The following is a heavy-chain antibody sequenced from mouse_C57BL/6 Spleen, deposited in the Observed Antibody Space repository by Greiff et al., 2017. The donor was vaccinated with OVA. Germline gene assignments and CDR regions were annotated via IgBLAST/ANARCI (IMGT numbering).Heavy chain of an antibody. Sequence: EVKVVESGAELVKPGASVKLSCTASGFNIKDYYMHWVKQRTEQGLEWIGRIDPEDGETKYAPKFQGKATITADTSSNTAYLQLSSLTSEDTAVYYGARRGYYGSTHYYAMDYWGQGTSVTVSS. CDR1: GFNIKDYY. D-gene: IGHD1-1*01. CDR3: ARRGYYGSTHYYAMDY. J-gene: IGHJ4*01. CDR2: IDPEDGET. V-gene: IGHV14-2*01.